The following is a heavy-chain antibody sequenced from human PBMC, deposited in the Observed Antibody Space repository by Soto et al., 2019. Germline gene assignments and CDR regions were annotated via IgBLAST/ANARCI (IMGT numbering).Heavy chain of an antibody. J-gene: IGHJ4*02. V-gene: IGHV3-23*01. CDR2: ISANDVGT. D-gene: IGHD1-20*01. CDR3: AKAKNDYNWDNRPPFDY. CDR1: GFTLRNYA. Sequence: GGSLRLSCEASGFTLRNYAMTWVRQAPGKGLEWVSLISANDVGTYYAESVKTRFTISTDQSRNTVYLQMDSLRADDTAIYYCAKAKNDYNWDNRPPFDYWGQGTLVTVS.